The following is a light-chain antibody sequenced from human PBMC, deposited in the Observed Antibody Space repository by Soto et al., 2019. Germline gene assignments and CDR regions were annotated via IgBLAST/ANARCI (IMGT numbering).Light chain of an antibody. Sequence: SVLTQPASVSGSPGQSTTISCTGTSSDVGGYNYVSWYQQHPGKAPKLMIYEVSNRPSGVSNRFSGSKSGNTASLTISGLQAEDEADYYCSSYTSSTSYVFGTGTKV. CDR2: EVS. V-gene: IGLV2-14*01. CDR1: SSDVGGYNY. J-gene: IGLJ1*01. CDR3: SSYTSSTSYV.